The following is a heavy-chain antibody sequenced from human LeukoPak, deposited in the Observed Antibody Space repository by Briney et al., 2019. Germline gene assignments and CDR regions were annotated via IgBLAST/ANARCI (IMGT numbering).Heavy chain of an antibody. V-gene: IGHV4-30-2*01. CDR2: IYHSGST. CDR1: GGSISSGGYS. D-gene: IGHD1-26*01. CDR3: ARDAGVGYFDY. Sequence: SETLSLTCAVSGGSISSGGYSWSWIRQPPGKGLEWIGYIYHSGSTYYNPSLKRRVTISVDRSKNQFSLKLSSVTAADTAVYYCARDAGVGYFDYWGQGTLVTVSS. J-gene: IGHJ4*02.